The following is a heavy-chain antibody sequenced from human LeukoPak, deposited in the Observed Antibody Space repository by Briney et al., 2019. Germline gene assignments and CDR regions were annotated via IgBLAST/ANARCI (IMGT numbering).Heavy chain of an antibody. CDR3: AKDRWGYSYGGD. CDR1: GFTFSYYS. CDR2: ISSSSGYI. V-gene: IGHV3-21*01. J-gene: IGHJ4*02. D-gene: IGHD5-18*01. Sequence: PGGSLRLSCAASGFTFSYYSMNWVRQAPGKGLEWVSSISSSSGYIYYADSVKGRFTISRDNAKNSLYLQMNSLRAEDTAVYYCAKDRWGYSYGGDWGQGTLVTVSS.